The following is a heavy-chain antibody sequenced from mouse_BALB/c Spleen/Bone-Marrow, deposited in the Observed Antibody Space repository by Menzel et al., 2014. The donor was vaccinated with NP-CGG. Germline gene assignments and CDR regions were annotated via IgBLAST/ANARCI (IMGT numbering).Heavy chain of an antibody. Sequence: QVQLQQSGAELVKPGASVKLSCKASGYTFTSYWIHWVKLRPGHGLEWIGEINPSNGRTNYNEKFKNKATLTVDKSSSTAYIQLSSLTSEDSAVYYCARYDGPAWFAYWGQGTLATVS. CDR3: ARYDGPAWFAY. J-gene: IGHJ3*01. D-gene: IGHD2-3*01. V-gene: IGHV1S81*02. CDR2: INPSNGRT. CDR1: GYTFTSYW.